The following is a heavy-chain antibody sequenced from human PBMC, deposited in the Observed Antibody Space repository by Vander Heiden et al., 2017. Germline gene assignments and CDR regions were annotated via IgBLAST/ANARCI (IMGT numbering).Heavy chain of an antibody. Sequence: EVQLVESGGGLVQPGGSLRLSCAASGFTFSRYSMNWVRQAPGKGLEWGSYISSSSSTIYYADSVKGRVTISRDNAKNSLYLQMNSLREEDTAVYYCARESPVGGGAAIYGMDVWGQGTTVTVYS. CDR1: GFTFSRYS. J-gene: IGHJ6*02. CDR3: ARESPVGGGAAIYGMDV. CDR2: ISSSSSTI. D-gene: IGHD2-15*01. V-gene: IGHV3-48*02.